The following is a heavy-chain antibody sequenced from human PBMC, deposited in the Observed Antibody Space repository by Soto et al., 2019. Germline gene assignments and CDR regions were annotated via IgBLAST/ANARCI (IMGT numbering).Heavy chain of an antibody. J-gene: IGHJ4*02. D-gene: IGHD3-22*01. CDR2: IIPIFGTA. V-gene: IGHV1-69*13. CDR1: GGTFSSYA. Sequence: ASVKVSCKASGGTFSSYAISWVRQAPGQGLEWMGGIIPIFGTANYAQKFQGRVTITADESTSTAYMELSSLRSEDTAVYYCARIYYDSSGYYYIFDYWGQGTLVTVSS. CDR3: ARIYYDSSGYYYIFDY.